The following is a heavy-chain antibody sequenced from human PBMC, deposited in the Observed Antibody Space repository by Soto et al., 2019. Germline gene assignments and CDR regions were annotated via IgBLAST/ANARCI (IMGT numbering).Heavy chain of an antibody. CDR1: GFTFSSYG. CDR3: AKDDGLWYLDY. J-gene: IGHJ4*02. V-gene: IGHV3-30*18. CDR2: MTYDGSNT. Sequence: VHVVESGGGVVLPGRSLRLSCATSGFTFSSYGMHWVRQAPGKGLEWVAVMTYDGSNTYYGESVKGRFTISRDNSKNTLYLQMNSLRAEDTAVYYCAKDDGLWYLDYWGQGILVTVSS. D-gene: IGHD5-18*01.